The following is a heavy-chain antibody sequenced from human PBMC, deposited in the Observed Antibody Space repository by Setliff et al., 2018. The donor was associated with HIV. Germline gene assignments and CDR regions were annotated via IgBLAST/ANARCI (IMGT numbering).Heavy chain of an antibody. V-gene: IGHV1-2*02. Sequence: VKVSCKASGYSFTDHYMHWVRQAPGQGLEWMGWINPRSGGTNYAQKFQDRVTMTRDTSINTAYMELSRLRSEDTAVYYCARGWEGGMDYWGQGTLVTVSS. D-gene: IGHD1-26*01. CDR3: ARGWEGGMDY. J-gene: IGHJ4*02. CDR2: INPRSGGT. CDR1: GYSFTDHY.